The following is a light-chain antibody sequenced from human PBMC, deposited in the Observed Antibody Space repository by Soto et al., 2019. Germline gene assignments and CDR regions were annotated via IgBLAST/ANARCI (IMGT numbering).Light chain of an antibody. CDR1: SSDVGSYNL. Sequence: QSALTQPASVSGSPGQSITISCTGTSSDVGSYNLVSWYQQHPGKAPKVMIYENSKRPSGVSNRFYGSKSGNTASLTISGLQAEDEAEYYCCSYAGSTYVFGTGTKLTVL. CDR2: ENS. V-gene: IGLV2-23*01. CDR3: CSYAGSTYV. J-gene: IGLJ1*01.